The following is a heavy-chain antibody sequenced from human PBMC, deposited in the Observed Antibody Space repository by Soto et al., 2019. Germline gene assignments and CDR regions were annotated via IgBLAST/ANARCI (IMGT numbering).Heavy chain of an antibody. D-gene: IGHD2-21*01. V-gene: IGHV3-64D*06. CDR3: VNMMIARGYFDF. Sequence: HPGGSLRLSCSASGFAFSSYAMHWVRQTPGKGLEYVSAISPQGGSTYYADSVKGRFTISRDDSKNTVYLQMSSLRPDDTAVYYCVNMMIARGYFDFWGQGTLVTVSS. CDR2: ISPQGGST. J-gene: IGHJ4*02. CDR1: GFAFSSYA.